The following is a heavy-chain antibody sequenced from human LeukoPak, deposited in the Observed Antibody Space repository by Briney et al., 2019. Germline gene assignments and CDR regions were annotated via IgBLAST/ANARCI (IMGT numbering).Heavy chain of an antibody. CDR3: AREGCSSTSCWPRGKNWFDP. V-gene: IGHV4-59*01. D-gene: IGHD2-2*01. CDR1: GGSISSYY. Sequence: SETLSLTCTVSGGSISSYYWSWIRQPPGKGLEWIGYIYYSGSTNYNPSLKSRVTISVDTSKNQFSLKLSSVTAADTAVYYCAREGCSSTSCWPRGKNWFDPWGQGTLVTVSS. CDR2: IYYSGST. J-gene: IGHJ5*02.